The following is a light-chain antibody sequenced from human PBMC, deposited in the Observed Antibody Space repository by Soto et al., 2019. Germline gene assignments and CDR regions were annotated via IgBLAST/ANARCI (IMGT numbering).Light chain of an antibody. CDR3: QQYGSSGT. J-gene: IGKJ1*01. V-gene: IGKV3-20*01. CDR1: QSVRSTY. Sequence: DIVSTQSRGTLSLSPGERPTLSCKASQSVRSTYLGWYQHKRGPAPRLLTYGASTRATGIPDCISGSGSATDFPTTISRLDPDYFAVYYCQQYGSSGTFGQGTKVDIK. CDR2: GAS.